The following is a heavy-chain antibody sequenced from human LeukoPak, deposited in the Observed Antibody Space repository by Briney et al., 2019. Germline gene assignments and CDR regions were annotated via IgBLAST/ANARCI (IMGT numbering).Heavy chain of an antibody. CDR3: ARAANTAAGTPTLAIDY. V-gene: IGHV3-11*05. Sequence: GGSLRLSCVASGSTFSDYYMSWIRQAPGKGLEWVSYIPSTSSYTSYADSVKGRFTISRDNAKNSLYLQMSSLRAEDTAVYYCARAANTAAGTPTLAIDYWGQGTLVTVSS. D-gene: IGHD6-13*01. CDR1: GSTFSDYY. J-gene: IGHJ4*02. CDR2: IPSTSSYT.